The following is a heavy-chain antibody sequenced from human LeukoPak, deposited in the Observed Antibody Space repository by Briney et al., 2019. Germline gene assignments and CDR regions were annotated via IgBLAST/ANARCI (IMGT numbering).Heavy chain of an antibody. J-gene: IGHJ5*02. CDR3: AREDHDILTGSNWFDP. Sequence: ASVKVSCKASGYTFTSYGISWVRQAPGQGLEWVGWISAYNGNTNYAQKLQGRVTMTTDTSTSTAYMELRSLRSDDTAVYYCAREDHDILTGSNWFDPWGQGTLVTVSS. CDR1: GYTFTSYG. CDR2: ISAYNGNT. D-gene: IGHD3-9*01. V-gene: IGHV1-18*01.